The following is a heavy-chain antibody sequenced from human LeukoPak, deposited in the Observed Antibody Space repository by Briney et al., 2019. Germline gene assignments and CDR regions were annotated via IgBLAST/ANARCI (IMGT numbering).Heavy chain of an antibody. V-gene: IGHV3-21*01. CDR2: ITTSDGNT. CDR3: ARDSSGSYSRFDY. CDR1: GFTFSSYT. Sequence: PGGSLRLSCAASGFTFSSYTMSWVRQAPGKGLEWVSTITTSDGNTYYADSVKGRFTISRDNAKNSLYLLMNSLRVEDTAVYYCARDSSGSYSRFDYWGQGTLVTVSS. D-gene: IGHD1-26*01. J-gene: IGHJ4*02.